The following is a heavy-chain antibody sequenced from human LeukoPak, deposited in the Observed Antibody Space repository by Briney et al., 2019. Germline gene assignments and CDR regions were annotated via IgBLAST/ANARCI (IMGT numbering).Heavy chain of an antibody. CDR3: LVAGNGEGFDY. CDR2: IYSGGST. J-gene: IGHJ4*02. CDR1: GFTVTGSY. D-gene: IGHD6-19*01. Sequence: GGSLRLSCAASGFTVTGSYMSWVRQAPGKGLEWVSVIYSGGSTYYADSVKGRFTISRDSSKNTLHLQMNSLRAEDTAVYYCLVAGNGEGFDYWGQGTLVTVSS. V-gene: IGHV3-53*01.